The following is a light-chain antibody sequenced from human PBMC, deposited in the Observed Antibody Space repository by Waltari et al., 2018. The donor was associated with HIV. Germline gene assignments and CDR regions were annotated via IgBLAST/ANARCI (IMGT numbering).Light chain of an antibody. CDR1: SSDGGGYNY. J-gene: IGLJ3*02. CDR3: SSYAGSNNLV. V-gene: IGLV2-8*01. Sequence: QSALTQPPSASGSPGQSVTISCTGTSSDGGGYNYVSWYEQPPGKAPKLMIYEFSKRPSGVPDRFSGSKSGNTASLTVSGLQAEDEADYYCSSYAGSNNLVFGGGTKLTVL. CDR2: EFS.